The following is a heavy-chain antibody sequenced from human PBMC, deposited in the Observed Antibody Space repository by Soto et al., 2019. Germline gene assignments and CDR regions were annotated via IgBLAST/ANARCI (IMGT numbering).Heavy chain of an antibody. D-gene: IGHD2-2*02. V-gene: IGHV1-69*06. CDR3: ARAGEVGVPAAIVNYYYYYGMDV. J-gene: IGHJ6*02. CDR1: GGTFSSYA. CDR2: IIPIFGTA. Sequence: ASVKVSCKASGGTFSSYAISWVRQAPGQGLEWMGGIIPIFGTANYAQKFQGRVTITADKSTSTAYMELSSLRSEDTAVYYCARAGEVGVPAAIVNYYYYYGMDVWGQGTTVTVSS.